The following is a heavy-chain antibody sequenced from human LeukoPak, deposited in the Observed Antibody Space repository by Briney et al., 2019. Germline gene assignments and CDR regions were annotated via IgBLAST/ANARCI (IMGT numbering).Heavy chain of an antibody. CDR1: GDSVSSNIAA. CDR3: ARATSPIRFGEFNIDY. CDR2: TYYRSKWYN. D-gene: IGHD3-10*01. Sequence: SQTLSLTCAISGDSVSSNIAAWNWIRQSPSRGLEWLGRTYYRSKWYNDYAVSVKGRISINPDTSKNQFSLQLNSVTPEDTAVYYCARATSPIRFGEFNIDYWGQGTLVTVSS. V-gene: IGHV6-1*01. J-gene: IGHJ4*02.